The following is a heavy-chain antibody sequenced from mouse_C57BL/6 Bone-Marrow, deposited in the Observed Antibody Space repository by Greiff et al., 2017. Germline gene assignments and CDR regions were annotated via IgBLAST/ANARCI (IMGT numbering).Heavy chain of an antibody. CDR3: ARGTTVVATGY. CDR2: IYPGSGST. J-gene: IGHJ2*01. D-gene: IGHD1-1*01. CDR1: GYTFTSYW. V-gene: IGHV1-55*01. Sequence: QVQLQQPGAELVKPGASVKMSCKASGYTFTSYWITWVKQRPGQGLEWIGDIYPGSGSTNYTEKFKSKATLTVDTSSSTAYMQLSSLTSEDSAVXYCARGTTVVATGYWGQGTTLTVSS.